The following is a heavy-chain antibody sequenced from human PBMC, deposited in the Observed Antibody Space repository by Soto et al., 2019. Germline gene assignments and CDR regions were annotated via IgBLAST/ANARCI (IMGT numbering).Heavy chain of an antibody. CDR3: AREKQVVHYYYYGMDV. D-gene: IGHD2-15*01. J-gene: IGHJ6*02. CDR2: IYYSGST. V-gene: IGHV4-39*02. Sequence: SETLSLTCTVSGGSISSSSYYWGWIRQPPGKGLEWIGSIYYSGSTYYNPSLKSRVTISVDTSKNQFSLKLSSVTAADTAVYYCAREKQVVHYYYYGMDVWGQGTTGTVS. CDR1: GGSISSSSYY.